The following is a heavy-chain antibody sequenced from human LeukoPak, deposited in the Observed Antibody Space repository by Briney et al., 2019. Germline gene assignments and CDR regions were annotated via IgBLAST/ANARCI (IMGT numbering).Heavy chain of an antibody. D-gene: IGHD3-16*01. J-gene: IGHJ4*02. CDR2: ISYDGSNE. V-gene: IGHV3-30*18. CDR1: GFTFSSYG. Sequence: GGSLRLSCAASGFTFSSYGMHWVRQAPGKGLEWVAVISYDGSNEYYVDSVKGRFTISRDNSKNTLYLQMNSLRAEDTAVYYCAKGEGDYFDYWGQGTLVTVSS. CDR3: AKGEGDYFDY.